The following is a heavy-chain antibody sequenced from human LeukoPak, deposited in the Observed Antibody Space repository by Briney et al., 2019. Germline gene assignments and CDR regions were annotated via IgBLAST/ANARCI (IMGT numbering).Heavy chain of an antibody. D-gene: IGHD2-2*01. CDR2: ISASNGDT. J-gene: IGHJ5*02. CDR1: GYTFTTYG. Sequence: ASVKVSCKASGYTFTTYGISRVRQAPGQGPEWMGWISASNGDTNSAQKLQDRVTMTTDTSTSTAYMELRSLRSDDTAVYFCARSRPQPAASSARTFDPWGQGTLVTVSS. CDR3: ARSRPQPAASSARTFDP. V-gene: IGHV1-18*01.